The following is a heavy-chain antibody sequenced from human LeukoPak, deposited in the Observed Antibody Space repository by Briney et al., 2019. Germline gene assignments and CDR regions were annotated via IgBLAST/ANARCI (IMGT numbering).Heavy chain of an antibody. Sequence: VASVKVSCKASGYTFTSYGISWVRQAPRQGLEWVGWISAYNGNTTYAQKLQGRVTMTSDTSTSTAYMKQRSLRSDDTAVYYCARDDILAANTYWGQGTLVTVSS. CDR1: GYTFTSYG. J-gene: IGHJ4*02. CDR3: ARDDILAANTY. V-gene: IGHV1-18*01. D-gene: IGHD3-9*01. CDR2: ISAYNGNT.